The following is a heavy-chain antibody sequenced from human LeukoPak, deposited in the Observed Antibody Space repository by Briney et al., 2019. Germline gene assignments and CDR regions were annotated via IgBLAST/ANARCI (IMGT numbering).Heavy chain of an antibody. J-gene: IGHJ4*02. V-gene: IGHV3-21*04. CDR2: ISSSSSYI. D-gene: IGHD1-26*01. CDR1: GFSFSTYS. CDR3: AKLVGSGSVSDY. Sequence: GGSLRLSCAASGFSFSTYSMNWVRQAPGKGLEWVSSISSSSSYIYYADSVKGRFTISRDNAKNSVYLEMNSLRAEDTAVFYCAKLVGSGSVSDYWGQGTLVTVSS.